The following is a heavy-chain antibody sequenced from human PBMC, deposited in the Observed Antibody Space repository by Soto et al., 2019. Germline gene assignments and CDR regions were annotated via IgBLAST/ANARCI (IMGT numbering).Heavy chain of an antibody. J-gene: IGHJ4*02. D-gene: IGHD3-10*01. Sequence: GGSLRLSCAASGFTFSSYGMHWVRQAPGKGLEWVAVIWYDGSNKYYADSVKGRFTISRDNSKNTLYLQMNSLRAEDTAVYYCARAQGGVLGYFDYWGQGTLVTVSS. CDR3: ARAQGGVLGYFDY. CDR1: GFTFSSYG. CDR2: IWYDGSNK. V-gene: IGHV3-33*01.